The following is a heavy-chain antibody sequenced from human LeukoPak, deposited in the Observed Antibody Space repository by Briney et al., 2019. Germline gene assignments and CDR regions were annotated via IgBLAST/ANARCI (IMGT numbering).Heavy chain of an antibody. Sequence: SETLSLTCAVSGGSISSGGYSWSWIRQPPGKGLEWIGYIYHSGSTYYNPSLKSRVTISVDRSKNQFSLKLSSVTAADTAVYYCARRSGSNWYGPFDYWGQGTLVTVSS. CDR2: IYHSGST. V-gene: IGHV4-30-2*01. J-gene: IGHJ4*02. D-gene: IGHD6-13*01. CDR3: ARRSGSNWYGPFDY. CDR1: GGSISSGGYS.